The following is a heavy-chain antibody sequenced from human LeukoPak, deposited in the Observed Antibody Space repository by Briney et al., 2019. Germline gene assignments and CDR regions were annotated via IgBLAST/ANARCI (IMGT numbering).Heavy chain of an antibody. J-gene: IGHJ3*02. CDR2: IYYSGST. CDR1: GGSISSYY. CDR3: ARDGGYYYDSSGYKDTFDI. D-gene: IGHD3-22*01. V-gene: IGHV4-59*01. Sequence: SETLSLTCTVSGGSISSYYWNWIRQPPGKGLEWIGYIYYSGSTNYNPSLKSRVTISVDTSKNQFSLKLSSVTAADTAVYYCARDGGYYYDSSGYKDTFDIWGQGTMVTVSS.